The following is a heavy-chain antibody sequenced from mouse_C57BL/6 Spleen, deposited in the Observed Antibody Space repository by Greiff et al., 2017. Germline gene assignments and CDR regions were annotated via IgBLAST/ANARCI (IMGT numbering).Heavy chain of an antibody. D-gene: IGHD1-1*01. V-gene: IGHV1-15*01. CDR1: GYTFTDYE. CDR2: IDPETGGT. Sequence: VQLQQSGAELVRPGASVTLSCKASGYTFTDYEMHWVKQTPVHGLEWIGAIDPETGGTAYNQKFKGKAILTADKSSSTAYMELRSLTSEDSAVYYCTRDGGLYYYGSSYGYWYFDVWGTGTTVTVSS. J-gene: IGHJ1*03. CDR3: TRDGGLYYYGSSYGYWYFDV.